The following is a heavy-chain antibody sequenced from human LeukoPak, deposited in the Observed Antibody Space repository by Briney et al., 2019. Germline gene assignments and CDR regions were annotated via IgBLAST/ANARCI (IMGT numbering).Heavy chain of an antibody. J-gene: IGHJ4*02. CDR1: GYTFTGYY. CDR2: INPNSGGT. CDR3: ARERDSSSYGALDFDY. V-gene: IGHV1-2*04. D-gene: IGHD6-6*01. Sequence: GASVKVSCKASGYTFTGYYMHWVRQAPGQGLEWMGWINPNSGGTNYAQKFQGWVTMTRDTSVSTAYMELSRLRSDDTAVYYCARERDSSSYGALDFDYWGQGTLSPSPQ.